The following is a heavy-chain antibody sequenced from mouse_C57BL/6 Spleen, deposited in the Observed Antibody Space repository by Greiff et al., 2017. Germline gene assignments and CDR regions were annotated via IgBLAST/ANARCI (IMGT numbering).Heavy chain of an antibody. D-gene: IGHD1-1*01. Sequence: EVQLVESGPGLVKPSQSLSLTCSVTGYSITSGYYWNWIRQFPGNKLEWMGYISYDGSNNYNPSLKNRISITRDTSKNQFFLKLNSVTTEDTATYYCASIYYYGSSYGWYFDVWGTGTTVTVSS. CDR3: ASIYYYGSSYGWYFDV. V-gene: IGHV3-6*01. J-gene: IGHJ1*03. CDR2: ISYDGSN. CDR1: GYSITSGYY.